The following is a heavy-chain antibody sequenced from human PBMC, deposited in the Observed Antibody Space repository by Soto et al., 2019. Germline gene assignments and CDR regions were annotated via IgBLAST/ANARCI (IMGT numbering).Heavy chain of an antibody. J-gene: IGHJ4*02. D-gene: IGHD6-19*01. CDR2: INHSGST. V-gene: IGHV4-34*01. Sequence: ASETLSLTCAVYGGSFSGYYWSWLRQPPGKGLEWIGEINHSGSTNYNPSLKSRVTISVDTSKNQFSLKLSSVTAADTAVYYCARGPSPSNSSGQIDYWGQGTLVTVSS. CDR1: GGSFSGYY. CDR3: ARGPSPSNSSGQIDY.